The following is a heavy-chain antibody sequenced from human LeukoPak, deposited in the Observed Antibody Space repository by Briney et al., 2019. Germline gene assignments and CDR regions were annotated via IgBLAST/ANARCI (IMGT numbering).Heavy chain of an antibody. CDR2: ISAYNGNT. D-gene: IGHD3-10*01. J-gene: IGHJ5*01. V-gene: IGHV1-18*01. Sequence: ASVKVSCKASGYTSTTYGISWVRQAPGRGLEWMGWISAYNGNTNYAQKFQGRVTVTTDTSTSTAYMELRSLRSDDTAVYYCARDRSSGSYYPNWFDSWGQGTLVTVSS. CDR1: GYTSTTYG. CDR3: ARDRSSGSYYPNWFDS.